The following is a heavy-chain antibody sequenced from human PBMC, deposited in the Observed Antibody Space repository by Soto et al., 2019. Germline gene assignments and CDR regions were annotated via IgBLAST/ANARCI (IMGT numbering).Heavy chain of an antibody. CDR1: GGSISSGGYY. CDR2: IYYSGST. J-gene: IGHJ4*02. V-gene: IGHV4-31*03. CDR3: ARVDTAMGYYFDY. Sequence: SETLSLTCTVSGGSISSGGYYWSWIRQHPGKGLEWIGYIYYSGSTYYNPSLKSRVTISVDTSKNQFSLKLGSVTAADTAVYYCARVDTAMGYYFDYWGQGTLVTVSS. D-gene: IGHD5-18*01.